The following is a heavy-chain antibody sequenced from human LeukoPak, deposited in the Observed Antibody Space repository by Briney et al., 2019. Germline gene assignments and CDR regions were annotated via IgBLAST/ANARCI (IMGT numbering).Heavy chain of an antibody. CDR3: ARGAYSRGWTTFDY. CDR2: ISYNGSDK. J-gene: IGHJ4*02. CDR1: GFTFSSYA. D-gene: IGHD6-19*01. V-gene: IGHV3-30*04. Sequence: PGRSLRPSCAASGFTFSSYAMHWVRQAPGKGLVWVALISYNGSDKYYIDSVKGRFTISRDNSNNPLYVQMNSLRAEDTAVYYCARGAYSRGWTTFDYWGQGILVTVSS.